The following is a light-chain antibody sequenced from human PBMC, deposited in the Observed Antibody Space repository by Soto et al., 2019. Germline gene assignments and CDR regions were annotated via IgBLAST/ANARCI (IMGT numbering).Light chain of an antibody. Sequence: EIVLTQSPGTLSLSPGERATLSCRASQSVSSSYLAWYQQKPGQAPRLLIYGASSRATGIPDRCSGSGSGTDFTVTISRREAEDCAVYYCQQYGSSYTFGQGTKLEIK. CDR2: GAS. CDR1: QSVSSSY. V-gene: IGKV3-20*01. CDR3: QQYGSSYT. J-gene: IGKJ2*01.